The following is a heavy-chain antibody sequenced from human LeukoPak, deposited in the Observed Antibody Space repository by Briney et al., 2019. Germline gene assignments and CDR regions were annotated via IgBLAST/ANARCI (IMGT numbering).Heavy chain of an antibody. J-gene: IGHJ4*02. CDR1: GFTFSNYW. Sequence: GGSLRLSCAASGFTFSNYWMSWVRQAPGKGLEWVANIEQDGSEKYYVDSVKGRFTISRDNAKNSLYLRMNSLRAEDTAVYYCARDTYYYGSGSYFFDYWGQGTLVTVSS. CDR2: IEQDGSEK. V-gene: IGHV3-7*01. D-gene: IGHD3-10*01. CDR3: ARDTYYYGSGSYFFDY.